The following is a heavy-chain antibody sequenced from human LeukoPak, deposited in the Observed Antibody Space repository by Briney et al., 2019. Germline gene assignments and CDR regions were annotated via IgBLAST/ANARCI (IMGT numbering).Heavy chain of an antibody. J-gene: IGHJ6*02. D-gene: IGHD6-13*01. V-gene: IGHV1-24*01. CDR3: ASPSACIAAAGTREYYYYYGMDV. CDR2: FDPEDGET. Sequence: ASVKVSCKVSGYTLTELSMHWVRQAPGKGLEWMGGFDPEDGETIYAQKFQGRVTITADESTSTAYMELSSLRSEDTAVYYCASPSACIAAAGTREYYYYYGMDVWGQGTTVTVSS. CDR1: GYTLTELS.